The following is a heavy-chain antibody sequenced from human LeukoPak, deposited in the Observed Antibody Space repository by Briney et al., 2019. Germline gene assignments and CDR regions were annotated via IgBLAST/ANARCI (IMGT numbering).Heavy chain of an antibody. J-gene: IGHJ5*02. V-gene: IGHV2-70*11. D-gene: IGHD3-10*01. CDR3: ARDYYGSGSYDGFDP. CDR1: GFSLSTSGMC. CDR2: IDWDDDK. Sequence: SGPTLVNPTQTPTLTCTFSGFSLSTSGMCVSWIRQPPGKALEWLARIDWDDDKYYSTSLKTRLTISKDTSKNQVVLTMTNMDPVDTATYYCARDYYGSGSYDGFDPWGQGTLVTVSS.